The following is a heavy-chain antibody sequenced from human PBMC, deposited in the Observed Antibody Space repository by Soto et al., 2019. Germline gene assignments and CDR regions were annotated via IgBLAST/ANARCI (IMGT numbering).Heavy chain of an antibody. CDR2: ISYDGSNK. D-gene: IGHD5-18*01. CDR3: AKGFSYSVIDY. V-gene: IGHV3-30*18. J-gene: IGHJ4*02. Sequence: QVQLVESGGGVVQPGRSLRLSCAASGFTFSTYGMHWVRQAPGKGLEWVAVISYDGSNKYYADSVKGRFTISRDNSKNTLYLQMCSLRAVDTAVYYCAKGFSYSVIDYWGQGTLVTVSS. CDR1: GFTFSTYG.